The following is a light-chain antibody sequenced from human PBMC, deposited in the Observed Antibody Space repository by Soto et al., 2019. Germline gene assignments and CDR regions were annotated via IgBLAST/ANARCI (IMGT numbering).Light chain of an antibody. CDR3: QQRLKWPDT. CDR1: QSVSTS. CDR2: DTS. J-gene: IGKJ2*01. V-gene: IGKV3-11*01. Sequence: EIVLTQSPATLSLSPGERATLSCRASQSVSTSLAWYQQKPGQAPRRLIYDTSNRATGIPARFSGSGAGADFTLTISSLEPEDFAIYYCQQRLKWPDTFGQGTKLEIK.